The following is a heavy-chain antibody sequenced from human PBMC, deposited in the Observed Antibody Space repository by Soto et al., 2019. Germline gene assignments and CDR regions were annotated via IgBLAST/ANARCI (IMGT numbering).Heavy chain of an antibody. CDR3: ARDGPSRGIGY. J-gene: IGHJ4*02. CDR2: IYHSGST. D-gene: IGHD3-10*01. V-gene: IGHV4-30-2*01. CDR1: GGSISSGGYS. Sequence: QLQLQESGSGLVKPSQTLSLTCAVSGGSISSGGYSWSWIRQPPGKGLEWIGYIYHSGSTYYNPSLKSRVTISVDRSKNQFSLKXXSXXXXXXXXXXCARDGPSRGIGYWGQXTLVX.